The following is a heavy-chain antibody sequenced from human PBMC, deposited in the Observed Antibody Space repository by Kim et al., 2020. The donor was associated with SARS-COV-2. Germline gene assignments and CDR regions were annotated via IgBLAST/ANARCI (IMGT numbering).Heavy chain of an antibody. D-gene: IGHD1-26*01. Sequence: ASVKVSCKVSGYTLTELSMHWVRQAPGKGLEWMGGFDPEDGETIYAQKFQGRVTMTEDTSTDTAYMELSSLRSEDTAVYYCATAPVVVRATLSDYYYYGMDVWGQGTTVTVSS. V-gene: IGHV1-24*01. J-gene: IGHJ6*02. CDR1: GYTLTELS. CDR2: FDPEDGET. CDR3: ATAPVVVRATLSDYYYYGMDV.